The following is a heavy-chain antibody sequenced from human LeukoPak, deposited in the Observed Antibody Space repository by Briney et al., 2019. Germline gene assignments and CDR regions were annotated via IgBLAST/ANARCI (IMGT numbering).Heavy chain of an antibody. Sequence: PGGSLRLSCAASGFTFSSYGMHWVRQAPGKGLEWVAVIWYDGSNKYYADSVKGRFTISRDNSKNTLYLQMNSLRAEDTAVYYCARANPTTPIYYFDFWGRGTLVTVSS. V-gene: IGHV3-33*01. CDR1: GFTFSSYG. D-gene: IGHD4-17*01. CDR3: ARANPTTPIYYFDF. J-gene: IGHJ4*02. CDR2: IWYDGSNK.